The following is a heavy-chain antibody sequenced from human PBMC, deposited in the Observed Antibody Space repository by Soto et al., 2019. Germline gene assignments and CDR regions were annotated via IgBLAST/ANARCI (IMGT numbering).Heavy chain of an antibody. Sequence: EVQLVETGGGLIQPGGSLRLSCSASGFTVSSNYMSWVRQAPGKGLEWVSGMSGSGDSTYYADSVKGRFTISRDNSKNMLYLQMNSLRTEDTALYYCAKVRSTVVVAAANYWGQGTLVTVSS. D-gene: IGHD2-15*01. J-gene: IGHJ4*02. V-gene: IGHV3-53*02. CDR2: MSGSGDST. CDR1: GFTVSSNY. CDR3: AKVRSTVVVAAANY.